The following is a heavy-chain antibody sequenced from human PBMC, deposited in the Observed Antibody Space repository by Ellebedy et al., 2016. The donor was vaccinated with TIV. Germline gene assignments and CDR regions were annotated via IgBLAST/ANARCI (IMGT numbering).Heavy chain of an antibody. CDR1: GFNLRDYY. J-gene: IGHJ4*02. CDR2: VSGSADST. CDR3: AKKWGYDSTQFDY. V-gene: IGHV3-23*01. D-gene: IGHD3-22*01. Sequence: GESLKISXAASGFNLRDYYMSWIRQAPGKGLEWVSTVSGSADSTYYRDSVKGRFTISRDNSKNTLYLQMNSLRAEDTAVYYCAKKWGYDSTQFDYWGQGTLVTVSS.